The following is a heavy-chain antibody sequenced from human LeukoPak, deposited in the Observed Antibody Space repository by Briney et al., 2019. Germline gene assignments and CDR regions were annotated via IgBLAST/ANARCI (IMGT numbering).Heavy chain of an antibody. D-gene: IGHD3-22*01. Sequence: SETLSLTCTVSGGSISSYYWSWIRQPPGKGLEWIGYIYYSGSTNYNPSLKSRVTISVDTSKNQFSLKLSSVTAADTAVYYCARGRRYYYDSSGYWFDYWGQGTLVTVSS. CDR2: IYYSGST. CDR1: GGSISSYY. V-gene: IGHV4-59*12. CDR3: ARGRRYYYDSSGYWFDY. J-gene: IGHJ4*02.